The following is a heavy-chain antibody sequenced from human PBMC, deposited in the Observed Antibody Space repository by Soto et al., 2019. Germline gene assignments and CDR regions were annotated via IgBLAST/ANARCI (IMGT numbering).Heavy chain of an antibody. CDR1: GFSLSSYW. J-gene: IGHJ4*02. V-gene: IGHV3-74*01. CDR2: IDSGGRST. CDR3: GRRKDFYYHSSGHAIDY. Sequence: GSLRLSCAASGFSLSSYWMDWVRQSPGKGLVWVSLIDSGGRSTSYADSVKGRFTISSDNAKNTLYLQMNSLRAADTAVYYCGRRKDFYYHSSGHAIDYWGQGTLVTVSS. D-gene: IGHD3-22*01.